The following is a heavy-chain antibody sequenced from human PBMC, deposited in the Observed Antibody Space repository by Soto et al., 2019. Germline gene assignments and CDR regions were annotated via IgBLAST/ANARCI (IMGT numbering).Heavy chain of an antibody. Sequence: GCCLRLCCASSRCIFTRSRMSWVRKAPLRGLEWVSAISGSGGGTYYADSVRGRFTISRDNSKNTLYLQMNSLRDEDTAIYYCVKRGTVTTDYYGMDVWGQGPTVT. D-gene: IGHD4-17*01. CDR2: ISGSGGGT. V-gene: IGHV3-23*01. J-gene: IGHJ6*02. CDR3: VKRGTVTTDYYGMDV. CDR1: RCIFTRSR.